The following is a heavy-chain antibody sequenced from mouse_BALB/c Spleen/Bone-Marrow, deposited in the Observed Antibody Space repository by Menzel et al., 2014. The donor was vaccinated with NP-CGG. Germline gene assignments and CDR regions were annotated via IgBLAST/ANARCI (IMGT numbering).Heavy chain of an antibody. V-gene: IGHV4-1*02. CDR1: GFDFSRYW. Sequence: EVKLVESGGGLVQPGGSLKLSCTVSGFDFSRYWMSWVRQAPGKGLQWIGEINPESSTINYTPSLKDKFIISRDNAKNTLYLQMSKVRSEDTALYYCTRLTYYGLTDYWGQDTTLTVSS. J-gene: IGHJ2*01. CDR3: TRLTYYGLTDY. D-gene: IGHD1-2*01. CDR2: INPESSTI.